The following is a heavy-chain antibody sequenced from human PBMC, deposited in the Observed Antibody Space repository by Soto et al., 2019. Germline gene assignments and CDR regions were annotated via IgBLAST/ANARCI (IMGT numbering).Heavy chain of an antibody. D-gene: IGHD6-6*01. Sequence: QVQLQESGPGLVKPSETLSLTCTVSGDSISSYYWSWIRQRPGKGLEGIGDIYYTGSTNYNPALKRRLTISLDTSKNQFSLSLSSVTAADTAVYYCARPYSSSARGSFDIWGQGTMVTVSS. CDR2: IYYTGST. CDR3: ARPYSSSARGSFDI. V-gene: IGHV4-59*08. J-gene: IGHJ3*02. CDR1: GDSISSYY.